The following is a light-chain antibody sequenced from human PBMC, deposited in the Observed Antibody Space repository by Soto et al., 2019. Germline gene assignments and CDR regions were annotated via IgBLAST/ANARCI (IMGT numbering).Light chain of an antibody. J-gene: IGKJ4*01. V-gene: IGKV3-11*01. Sequence: EIVLTQSPATLSLSPGERATLSCRASQSVSSYLAWYQQKPGQAPRLLIYDASNRATGIPARFSGSGSGTDFTLTISSLEPEDFAVYYCQQRVNWPPTFGRGTMVDIK. CDR2: DAS. CDR1: QSVSSY. CDR3: QQRVNWPPT.